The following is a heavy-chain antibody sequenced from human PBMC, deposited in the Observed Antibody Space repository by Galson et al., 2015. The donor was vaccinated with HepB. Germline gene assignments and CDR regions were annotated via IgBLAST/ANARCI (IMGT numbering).Heavy chain of an antibody. Sequence: SLRLSCAASGFTFSTYWMHWVRQAPGKGLVWVSRINSDGRSTTYADSVKGRFTISRDNAKNTLYLQMNSLRAEDTAVYYCARARIAVAGFDYWGQGTLVTVSS. D-gene: IGHD6-19*01. J-gene: IGHJ4*02. CDR1: GFTFSTYW. CDR3: ARARIAVAGFDY. CDR2: INSDGRST. V-gene: IGHV3-74*01.